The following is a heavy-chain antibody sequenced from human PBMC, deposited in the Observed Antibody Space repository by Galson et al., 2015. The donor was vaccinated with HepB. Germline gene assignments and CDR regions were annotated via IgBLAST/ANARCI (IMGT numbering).Heavy chain of an antibody. CDR3: AKDCTNGVCIDAFDI. CDR1: GDTFSSYA. V-gene: IGHV1-69*04. J-gene: IGHJ3*02. Sequence: SVKVSCKASGDTFSSYAISWVRQAPGQGPEWMGRINPILGIANYAQKFQGRVTITADKSTSTAYMELSSLRSEDTAVYYCAKDCTNGVCIDAFDIWGQGTMVTVSS. D-gene: IGHD2-8*01. CDR2: INPILGIA.